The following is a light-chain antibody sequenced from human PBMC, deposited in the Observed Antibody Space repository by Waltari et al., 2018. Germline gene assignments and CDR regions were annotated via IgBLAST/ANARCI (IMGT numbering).Light chain of an antibody. Sequence: VMTQSPATLSVSPGERATISCRASQSVGGNLAWYQQKPGQAPRLLIYGASTWVTGLPARFSGSGSETEFTLTISSVQSEDFAVYYCQQYNDWPLYTFGQGTKLEIK. J-gene: IGKJ2*01. CDR1: QSVGGN. CDR2: GAS. CDR3: QQYNDWPLYT. V-gene: IGKV3-15*01.